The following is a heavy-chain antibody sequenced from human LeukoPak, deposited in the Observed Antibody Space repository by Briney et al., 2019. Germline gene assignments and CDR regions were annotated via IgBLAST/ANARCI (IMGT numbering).Heavy chain of an antibody. Sequence: AAVTVSFMGSGYTFNIYGISLLRLAPGQGLEWMGWISIYTGNTKYVEKFQGRATITRDTATSTAYLEVRSLSSDDTAVYYCARVRGTALTAYPGYFDYWGQGTLVTVSS. CDR3: ARVRGTALTAYPGYFDY. CDR1: GYTFNIYG. V-gene: IGHV1-18*04. CDR2: ISIYTGNT. J-gene: IGHJ4*02. D-gene: IGHD2-21*02.